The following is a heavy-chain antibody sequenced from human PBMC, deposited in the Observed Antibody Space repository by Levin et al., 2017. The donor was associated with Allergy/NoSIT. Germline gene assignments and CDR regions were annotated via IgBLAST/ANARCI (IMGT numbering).Heavy chain of an antibody. J-gene: IGHJ4*02. Sequence: SETLSLTCTVSGGSISSYYWSWIRQPPGKGLEWIGYIYYSGSTNYNPSLKSRVTISVDTSKNQFSLKLSSVTAADTAVYYCARAFPGGPLDYWGQGTLVTVSS. D-gene: IGHD3-10*01. V-gene: IGHV4-59*01. CDR3: ARAFPGGPLDY. CDR1: GGSISSYY. CDR2: IYYSGST.